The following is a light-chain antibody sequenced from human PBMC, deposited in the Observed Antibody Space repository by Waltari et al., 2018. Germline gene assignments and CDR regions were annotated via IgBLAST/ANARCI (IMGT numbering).Light chain of an antibody. J-gene: IGLJ1*01. V-gene: IGLV2-8*01. Sequence: QSALTQPPSASGSPGQSVTISCTGTSSDVGAYNYVSWYQQHPGKAPKFMIYEVNKRPAGVPVRFSGSKSGNTASLTISGLQAEDEADYYCFSYAGSNTFVFGTGTEVTVL. CDR2: EVN. CDR1: SSDVGAYNY. CDR3: FSYAGSNTFV.